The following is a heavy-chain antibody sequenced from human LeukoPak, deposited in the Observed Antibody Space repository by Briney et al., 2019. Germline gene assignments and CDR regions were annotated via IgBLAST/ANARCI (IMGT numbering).Heavy chain of an antibody. D-gene: IGHD1-26*01. V-gene: IGHV4-59*08. J-gene: IGHJ2*01. CDR1: GGSVSSYY. CDR3: ARLLLSVGNYWYFDL. CDR2: IYYSGST. Sequence: SETLSLTCSVSGGSVSSYYWSWIRQSPGKGLEWIGYIYYSGSTNYNPSLKSRVTISGDTSKNQFSLKLSSVTAADTAVYYCARLLLSVGNYWYFDLWGRGTLVTVSS.